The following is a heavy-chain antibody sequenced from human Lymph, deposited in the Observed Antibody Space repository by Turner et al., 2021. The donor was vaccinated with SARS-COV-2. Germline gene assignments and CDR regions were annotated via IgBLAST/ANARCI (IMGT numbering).Heavy chain of an antibody. CDR3: ARDRDSSGWVDY. J-gene: IGHJ4*02. CDR2: ISYEGSDK. V-gene: IGHV3-30*04. D-gene: IGHD3-22*01. Sequence: QVQLVESGGGVVQPGRSLSPSCAASGFPFSSYAMHWVRQAPGKGLEWVAFISYEGSDKYYADSVKGRFTFSRDNSKNTLYLQMNSLRAEDTAVYYCARDRDSSGWVDYWGQGTLVTVSS. CDR1: GFPFSSYA.